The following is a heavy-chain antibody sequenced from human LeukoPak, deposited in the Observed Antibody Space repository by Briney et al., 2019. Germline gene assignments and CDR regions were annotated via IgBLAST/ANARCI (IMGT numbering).Heavy chain of an antibody. CDR2: MNPNSGNT. CDR3: AIAPRITIFGVVQKYYFDY. CDR1: GYTFTSYD. D-gene: IGHD3-3*01. J-gene: IGHJ4*02. V-gene: IGHV1-8*01. Sequence: VASVKVSCKASGYTFTSYDINWVRQATGQGLEWMGWMNPNSGNTGYAQKFQGRVTMTRNTSISTAYMELSSLRSEDTAVYYCAIAPRITIFGVVQKYYFDYWGQGTLVTVSS.